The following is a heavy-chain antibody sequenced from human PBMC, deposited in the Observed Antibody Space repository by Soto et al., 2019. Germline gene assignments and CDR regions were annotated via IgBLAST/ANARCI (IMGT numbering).Heavy chain of an antibody. Sequence: VGSLRLSCAASGFTFSSYAMSWVRQAPGKGLEWVSAISGSGGSTYYADSVKGRFTISRDNSKNTLYLQMNSLRAEDTAVYYCAKDDDSSGCQESWGQGTLVTVSS. CDR3: AKDDDSSGCQES. CDR2: ISGSGGST. J-gene: IGHJ5*02. V-gene: IGHV3-23*01. D-gene: IGHD3-22*01. CDR1: GFTFSSYA.